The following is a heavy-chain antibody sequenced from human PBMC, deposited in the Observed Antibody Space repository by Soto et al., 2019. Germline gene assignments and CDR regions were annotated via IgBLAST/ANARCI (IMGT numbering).Heavy chain of an antibody. J-gene: IGHJ6*02. Sequence: LRLSCAASGFTFSSYAMSWVRQAPGKGLEWVSAISGSGGSTYYADSVKGRFTISRDNSKNTLYLQMNSLRAEDTAVYYCAKARDFWSGYYPYYYYYGMDVWGQGTTVTVSS. D-gene: IGHD3-3*01. CDR3: AKARDFWSGYYPYYYYYGMDV. CDR2: ISGSGGST. CDR1: GFTFSSYA. V-gene: IGHV3-23*01.